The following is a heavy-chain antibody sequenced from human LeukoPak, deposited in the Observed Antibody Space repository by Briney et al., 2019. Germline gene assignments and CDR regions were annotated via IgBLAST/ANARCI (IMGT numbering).Heavy chain of an antibody. J-gene: IGHJ6*03. CDR2: IYSSGST. V-gene: IGHV4-4*07. D-gene: IGHD3-10*01. Sequence: SETLSLTCTVSGGSISTYHGSWIRQPAGKGLEWIGRIYSSGSTNYNPSLKSRVTMSVDTSKNQFSLKLSSVTAADTAAYFCARDRSWFGETYYYSMDVWGKGTTVTVSS. CDR1: GGSISTYH. CDR3: ARDRSWFGETYYYSMDV.